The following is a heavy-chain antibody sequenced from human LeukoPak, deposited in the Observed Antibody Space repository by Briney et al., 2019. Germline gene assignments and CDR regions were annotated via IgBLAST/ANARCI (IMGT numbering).Heavy chain of an antibody. CDR3: ARGEVYSSSWFAGGIFGAFDI. CDR1: GYTFTSYY. Sequence: GASVKVSCKASGYTFTSYYMHWVRQAPGQGLEWMGWINTNTGNPTYAQGFTGRFVFSLDTSVSTAYLQISSLKAEDTAVYYCARGEVYSSSWFAGGIFGAFDIWGQGTMVTVSS. CDR2: INTNTGNP. V-gene: IGHV7-4-1*02. D-gene: IGHD6-13*01. J-gene: IGHJ3*02.